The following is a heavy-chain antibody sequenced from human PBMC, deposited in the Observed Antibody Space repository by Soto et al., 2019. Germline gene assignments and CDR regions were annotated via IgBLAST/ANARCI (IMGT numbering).Heavy chain of an antibody. CDR2: ISYDGSNK. V-gene: IGHV3-30*18. Sequence: QVQLVESGGGVVQPGRSLRLSCAASGFTFSSYGMHWVRQAPGKGLEWVAVISYDGSNKYYADSVKGRFTISRDNSKNTLYLQMNSLRAEDTAVYYCAKEDVLRYFDWLSADQNEKGQIDYWGQGTLVTVSS. CDR3: AKEDVLRYFDWLSADQNEKGQIDY. D-gene: IGHD3-9*01. J-gene: IGHJ4*02. CDR1: GFTFSSYG.